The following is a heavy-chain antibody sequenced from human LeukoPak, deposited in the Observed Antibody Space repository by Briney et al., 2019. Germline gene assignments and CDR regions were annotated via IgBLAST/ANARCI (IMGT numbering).Heavy chain of an antibody. V-gene: IGHV3-30*02. CDR3: AKLGEYSSSWYLYYYYYMDV. CDR1: GFTFSSYG. CDR2: IRYDGSNK. Sequence: GGSLRLSCAASGFTFSSYGMHWVRQAPGRGLEWVAFIRYDGSNKYYADSVKGRFTISRDNSKNTLYLQMNSLRAEDTAVYYCAKLGEYSSSWYLYYYYYMDVWGKGTTVTVSS. D-gene: IGHD6-13*01. J-gene: IGHJ6*03.